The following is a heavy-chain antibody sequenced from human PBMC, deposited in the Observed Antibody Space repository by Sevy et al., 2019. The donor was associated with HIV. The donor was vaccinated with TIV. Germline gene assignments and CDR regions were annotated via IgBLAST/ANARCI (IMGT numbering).Heavy chain of an antibody. CDR1: GFTCGDYA. CDR3: IRKEVISRTVH. D-gene: IGHD1-20*01. V-gene: IGHV3-49*03. CDR2: IRSKAYGGTT. J-gene: IGHJ1*01. Sequence: GGSLRLSCSASGFTCGDYAMTWFRQAPGKGLQWVGFIRSKAYGGTTEYAASVKGGFTISRDDSKSIAYLQMKSLKTEETSVYYCIRKEVISRTVHWGQGTLVT.